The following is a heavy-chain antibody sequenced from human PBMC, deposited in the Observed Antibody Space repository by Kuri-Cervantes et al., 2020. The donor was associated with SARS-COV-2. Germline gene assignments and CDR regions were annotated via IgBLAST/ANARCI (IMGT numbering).Heavy chain of an antibody. Sequence: GSLRLSCAASGFTFSSYSMNWVRQPPGKGLEWIGYIYYSGSTNYNPSLKSRVTISVDTSKNQFSLKLSSVTAADTAVYYCARGWDYGSGSYYPRGDYGMDVWGQGTTVTVSS. CDR3: ARGWDYGSGSYYPRGDYGMDV. CDR1: GFTFSSYS. J-gene: IGHJ6*02. D-gene: IGHD3-10*01. V-gene: IGHV4-59*01. CDR2: IYYSGST.